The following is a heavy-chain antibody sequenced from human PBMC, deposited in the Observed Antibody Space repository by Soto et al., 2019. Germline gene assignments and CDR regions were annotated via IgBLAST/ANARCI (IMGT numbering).Heavy chain of an antibody. CDR3: ARDLRGRRSGRFDP. J-gene: IGHJ5*02. D-gene: IGHD3-10*01. V-gene: IGHV4-31*03. CDR2: IFYSGLT. Sequence: QVQLQESGPGLVKPSETLSLTCTLSGDPITSGGFYWTWIREHPAKGLEWIGYIFYSGLTYYNPSLKSRATLSVDTSTNQFSLNLSSVTPAHTAMYYCARDLRGRRSGRFDPWGQGTLVTVSS. CDR1: GDPITSGGFY.